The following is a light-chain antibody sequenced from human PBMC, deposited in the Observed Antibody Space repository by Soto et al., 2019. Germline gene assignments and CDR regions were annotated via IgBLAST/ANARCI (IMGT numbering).Light chain of an antibody. CDR1: QSVSSI. J-gene: IGKJ4*01. Sequence: EIVMTQSPATLSVSPGERATLSCRASQSVSSILAWFQQKFGQAPRLLIYGASTRATGIPARFSGSGSGTEFTLTISSLQSEDFAVYYCQQYNNWPLTFGGGTKVGIK. CDR2: GAS. CDR3: QQYNNWPLT. V-gene: IGKV3-15*01.